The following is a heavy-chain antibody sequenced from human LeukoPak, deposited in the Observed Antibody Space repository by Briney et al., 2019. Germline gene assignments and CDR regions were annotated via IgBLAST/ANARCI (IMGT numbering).Heavy chain of an antibody. V-gene: IGHV4-39*01. D-gene: IGHD1-26*01. J-gene: IGHJ3*02. CDR3: ARQGVGAFDI. CDR1: GGSISSSSYY. CDR2: IYYSGST. Sequence: SETLSLTCTVSGGSISSSSYYWGWIRQPPGKGLEWIGSIYYSGSTYYNPSLKSRVTISVDTSKNQFSLKLSSVTAADTAVYYCARQGVGAFDIWGQGTMVTVSS.